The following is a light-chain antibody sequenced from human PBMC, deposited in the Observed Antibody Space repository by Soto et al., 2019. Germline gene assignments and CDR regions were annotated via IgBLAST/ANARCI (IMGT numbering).Light chain of an antibody. CDR3: SSFTRSNTWV. J-gene: IGLJ3*02. Sequence: QSALTQPASVSGSPGHAITISCTGTNSDVGGYSYVSWFQQHPGKAPKLIIYEVSNRTSGVSIRFSGSKSVNTASLTVSGLQAEDEADYYCSSFTRSNTWVIGGGTKLTV. V-gene: IGLV2-14*01. CDR1: NSDVGGYSY. CDR2: EVS.